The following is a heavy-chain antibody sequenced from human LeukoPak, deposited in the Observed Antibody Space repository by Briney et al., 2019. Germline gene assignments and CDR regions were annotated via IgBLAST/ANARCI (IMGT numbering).Heavy chain of an antibody. V-gene: IGHV1-69*01. D-gene: IGHD2-2*01. CDR1: GGTFSSYA. J-gene: IGHJ6*03. CDR2: IIPICGTA. Sequence: GASVKVSCKASGGTFSSYAISWVRQAPGQGLEWMGGIIPICGTANYAQKFQGRVTITADESTSTAYMELSSLRSEDTAVYYCARGGMSTSPTLDSYYYYMDVWGKGTTVTVSS. CDR3: ARGGMSTSPTLDSYYYYMDV.